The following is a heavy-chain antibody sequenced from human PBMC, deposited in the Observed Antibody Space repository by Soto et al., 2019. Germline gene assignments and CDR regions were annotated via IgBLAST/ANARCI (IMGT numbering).Heavy chain of an antibody. Sequence: SGPTPVNPTRTVTLTCTFSGLSLSTSGMCVNWVRQPPGKALEWLARIDWDDDKYYSTSLKTRLTISKDTSKNQVVLTMTNMDPVDTATYYCARMERYSSSWFRVDYWGQGALVTVSS. CDR1: GLSLSTSGMC. J-gene: IGHJ4*02. D-gene: IGHD6-13*01. CDR2: IDWDDDK. CDR3: ARMERYSSSWFRVDY. V-gene: IGHV2-70*11.